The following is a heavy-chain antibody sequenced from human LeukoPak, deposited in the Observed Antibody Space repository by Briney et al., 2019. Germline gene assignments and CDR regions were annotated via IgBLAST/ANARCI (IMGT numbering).Heavy chain of an antibody. CDR2: VYYTGST. CDR1: GGSISSYY. CDR3: ARQDFGSGILPGY. V-gene: IGHV4-59*04. J-gene: IGHJ4*02. D-gene: IGHD3-10*01. Sequence: PSETLSLTCTVSGGSISSYYWSWIRQPPGKGLEWIATVYYTGSTYYNPSLKSRVTISIDTSKSHFSLKLSSVTAADMAVYYCARQDFGSGILPGYWGQGTLVTVSS.